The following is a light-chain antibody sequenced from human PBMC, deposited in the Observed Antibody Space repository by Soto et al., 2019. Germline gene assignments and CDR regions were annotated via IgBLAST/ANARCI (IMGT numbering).Light chain of an antibody. CDR1: SSDVGAYNY. J-gene: IGLJ1*01. V-gene: IGLV2-8*01. CDR3: CSFAGIGPYI. CDR2: EVS. Sequence: QSVLTQPPSASGSPGQSVTISCTGTSSDVGAYNYVSWYQQHPGKAPKLMIYEVSKRPSGVPDRFSGSKSGNTASLTVSGLQAEDEADYYCCSFAGIGPYIFGTGTKLTVL.